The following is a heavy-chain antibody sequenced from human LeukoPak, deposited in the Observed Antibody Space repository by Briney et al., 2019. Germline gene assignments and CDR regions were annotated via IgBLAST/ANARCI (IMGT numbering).Heavy chain of an antibody. CDR2: INSTGST. Sequence: GGSLRLSCVASGILVSSNYMSWVRQAPGKGLEWVSFINSTGSTYYADSVKGRFTISRDNAKNSLYLQMNSLRAEDTAVYYCARDLFTYYDFWSGYYAAEPFDYWGQGTLVTVSS. V-gene: IGHV3-66*01. CDR3: ARDLFTYYDFWSGYYAAEPFDY. CDR1: GILVSSNY. D-gene: IGHD3-3*01. J-gene: IGHJ4*01.